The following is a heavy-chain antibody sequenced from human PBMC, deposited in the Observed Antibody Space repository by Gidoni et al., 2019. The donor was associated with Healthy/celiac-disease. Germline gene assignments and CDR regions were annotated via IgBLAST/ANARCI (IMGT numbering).Heavy chain of an antibody. CDR2: ISGSGGST. D-gene: IGHD5-12*01. CDR3: AKDQVEDSGYDFTHFDY. V-gene: IGHV3-23*01. J-gene: IGHJ4*02. CDR1: VFTFSTYA. Sequence: EVQLLESGGGLVQPGGSLGPSWAASVFTFSTYAMHWVRPAPGKGLELVSAISGSGGSTYYADSVKGRFTISRDNSKNTLYLQMNSLRAEDTAVYYCAKDQVEDSGYDFTHFDYWGQGTLVTVSS.